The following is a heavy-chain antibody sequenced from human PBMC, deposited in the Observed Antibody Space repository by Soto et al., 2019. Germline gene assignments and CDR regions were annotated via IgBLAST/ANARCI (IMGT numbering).Heavy chain of an antibody. CDR1: EFTFSNYA. CDR2: ISYGGGTT. V-gene: IGHV3-23*01. CDR3: AKNPGYYYDSTGYHFDY. Sequence: GGSLRLSCASSEFTFSNYAMSWVRQAPGKGLEWVSAISYGGGTTYYADSVKGRFTISRDNPKNTLYLQMNSLRAEDTAVYYCAKNPGYYYDSTGYHFDYWGQGTLVTVSS. D-gene: IGHD3-22*01. J-gene: IGHJ4*02.